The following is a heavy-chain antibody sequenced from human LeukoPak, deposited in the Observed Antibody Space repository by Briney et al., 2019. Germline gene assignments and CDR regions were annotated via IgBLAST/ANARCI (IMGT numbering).Heavy chain of an antibody. CDR3: AKVRPNYYGSGSYIKRPDY. Sequence: PGGSLRLSCAASGFTFSSYWMHWVRQAPGQGLVWVSRLNGDGRTTTYADSVKGRFTISRDNSKNTLYLQMNSLRAEDTAVYYCAKVRPNYYGSGSYIKRPDYWGQGTLVTVSS. J-gene: IGHJ4*02. CDR1: GFTFSSYW. CDR2: LNGDGRTT. V-gene: IGHV3-74*01. D-gene: IGHD3-10*01.